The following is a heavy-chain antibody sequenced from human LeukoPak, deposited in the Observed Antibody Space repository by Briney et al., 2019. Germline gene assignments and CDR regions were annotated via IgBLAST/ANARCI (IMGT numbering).Heavy chain of an antibody. D-gene: IGHD1-26*01. CDR1: GGSISSYY. CDR2: IYYSGST. J-gene: IGHJ6*02. Sequence: SETLSLTCTVSGGSISSYYWSWIRQPPGKGLEWIGYIYYSGSTYYNPSLKSRVTISVDTSKNQFSLKLSSVTAADTAVYYCARAGATPTDYYYGMDVWGQGTTVTVSS. V-gene: IGHV4-59*12. CDR3: ARAGATPTDYYYGMDV.